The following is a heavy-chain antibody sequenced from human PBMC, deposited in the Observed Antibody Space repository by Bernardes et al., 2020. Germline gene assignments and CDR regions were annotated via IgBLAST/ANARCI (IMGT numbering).Heavy chain of an antibody. CDR1: GGSISSYY. CDR2: IYYSGST. V-gene: IGHV4-59*01. J-gene: IGHJ3*02. D-gene: IGHD1-26*01. CDR3: ARVPMTLVGATPGGAFDI. Sequence: SETLSLTCTVSGGSISSYYWSWIRQPPGKGLEWIGYIYYSGSTNYNPSLKSRVTISVDTSKNQFSLKLSSVTAADTAVYYCARVPMTLVGATPGGAFDIWGQGTMVTVSS.